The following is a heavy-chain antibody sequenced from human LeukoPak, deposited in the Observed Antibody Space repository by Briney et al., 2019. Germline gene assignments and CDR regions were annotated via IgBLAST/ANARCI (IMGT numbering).Heavy chain of an antibody. D-gene: IGHD6-13*01. Sequence: PGGSLRLSCAASGFTFSNAWMSWVRQAPGKGLEWVGRIKSKTDGGTTDYAAPVKGRFTISRDDSKTTLYLQMNSLKTEDTAVYYCTTDQLVRSNWFDPWGQGTLVTVSS. CDR2: IKSKTDGGTT. CDR1: GFTFSNAW. CDR3: TTDQLVRSNWFDP. J-gene: IGHJ5*02. V-gene: IGHV3-15*01.